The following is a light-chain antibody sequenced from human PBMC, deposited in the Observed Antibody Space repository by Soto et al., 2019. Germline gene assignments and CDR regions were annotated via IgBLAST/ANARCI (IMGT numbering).Light chain of an antibody. Sequence: QYALTQPASVSGSPGQSITISCTGTSSDIGGYNYVSWYQQHPGNAPKLMIYDVSNRPSGVSNRFSGSKSGNTASLSISGLQAEDEADYYCSSYTSSSTPYVFGTGTKVTVL. CDR2: DVS. CDR1: SSDIGGYNY. V-gene: IGLV2-14*01. J-gene: IGLJ1*01. CDR3: SSYTSSSTPYV.